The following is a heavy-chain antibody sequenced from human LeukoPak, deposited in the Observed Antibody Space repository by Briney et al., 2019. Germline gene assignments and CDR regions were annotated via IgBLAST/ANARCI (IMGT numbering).Heavy chain of an antibody. D-gene: IGHD3-10*01. J-gene: IGHJ6*03. CDR2: IYYSGST. V-gene: IGHV4-30-4*01. CDR3: ATSPTPRGAYYYYMDV. CDR1: GGSISSGDYY. Sequence: SQTLSLTCTVSGGSISSGDYYWSWIRQPPGKGLEWIGYIYYSGSTYYNPSLKSRVTISVDTSKNQFSLKLSSVTAADTAVYYCATSPTPRGAYYYYMDVWGKGTTVTVSS.